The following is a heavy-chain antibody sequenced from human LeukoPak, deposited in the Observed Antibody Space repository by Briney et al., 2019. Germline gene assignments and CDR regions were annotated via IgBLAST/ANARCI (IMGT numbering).Heavy chain of an antibody. V-gene: IGHV4-34*01. CDR1: GGSFSGYY. D-gene: IGHD1-14*01. Sequence: SETLSLTCAVYGGSFSGYYWSWIRQPPGKGLEWIGEINHSGSTNYNPSLKSRVTISVDTSKNQFSLKLSSVTAADTAVYYCARRKRTRNWFDPWGQGTLVSVSS. CDR3: ARRKRTRNWFDP. CDR2: INHSGST. J-gene: IGHJ5*02.